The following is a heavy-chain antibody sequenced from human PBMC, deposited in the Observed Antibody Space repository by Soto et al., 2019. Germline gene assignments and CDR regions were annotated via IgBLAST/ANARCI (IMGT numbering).Heavy chain of an antibody. J-gene: IGHJ4*02. CDR1: GYTFTGYY. Sequence: XSVKGSCKASGYTFTGYYMHWVRQAPGQGLEWMGWINPNSGGTNYAQKFQGRVTMTRDTSISTAYMELSRLRSDDTAVYYCAREDTAMVGFDYWGQGTLVTVS. D-gene: IGHD5-18*01. V-gene: IGHV1-2*02. CDR3: AREDTAMVGFDY. CDR2: INPNSGGT.